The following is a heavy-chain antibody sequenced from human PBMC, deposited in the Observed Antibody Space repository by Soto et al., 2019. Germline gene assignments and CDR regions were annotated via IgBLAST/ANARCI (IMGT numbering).Heavy chain of an antibody. V-gene: IGHV1-69*13. CDR3: AREIAYCSGGRCYSDAFDI. J-gene: IGHJ3*02. Sequence: GASVKVSCKASGGTFSSYAISWVRQAPGQGLDWLGGFFPIFGTANYSQKFQGRVTITADESTSTAYMELNSLRAGDTAVYYCAREIAYCSGGRCYSDAFDIWGQGTMVTVSS. CDR2: FFPIFGTA. CDR1: GGTFSSYA. D-gene: IGHD2-15*01.